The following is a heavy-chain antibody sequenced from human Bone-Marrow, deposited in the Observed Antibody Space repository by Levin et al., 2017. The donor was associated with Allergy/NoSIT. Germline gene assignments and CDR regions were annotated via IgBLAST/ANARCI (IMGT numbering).Heavy chain of an antibody. CDR1: GYSFINYW. CDR3: ARGAENYDRSGPEIGY. V-gene: IGHV5-51*01. Sequence: GESLKISCKGSGYSFINYWIGWVRQKPGKGLEWMGIIYPGDSDTRYSPSFQGQVTISADKSISTAYLQWSSLKASDTAMYYCARGAENYDRSGPEIGYWGQGTLVTVSS. CDR2: IYPGDSDT. D-gene: IGHD3-22*01. J-gene: IGHJ4*02.